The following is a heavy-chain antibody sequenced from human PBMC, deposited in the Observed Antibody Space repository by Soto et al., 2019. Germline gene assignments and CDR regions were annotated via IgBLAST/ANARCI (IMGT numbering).Heavy chain of an antibody. V-gene: IGHV1-3*01. D-gene: IGHD3-10*01. CDR3: ATDKESYYGVGTFDN. J-gene: IGHJ4*02. CDR1: GYTFTSHA. Sequence: QVQLVQSGAEVKKPGASVKVSCEASGYTFTSHAIHWVRQAPGQRLEWMGWINAGNGNTEYSQNFQGRVTLTRDTSANTVYMELSSLRSEDTAVYYCATDKESYYGVGTFDNWGQGTLVTVSS. CDR2: INAGNGNT.